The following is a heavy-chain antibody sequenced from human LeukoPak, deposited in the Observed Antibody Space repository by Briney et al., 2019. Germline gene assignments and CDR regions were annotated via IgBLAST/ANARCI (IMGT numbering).Heavy chain of an antibody. CDR3: AREGVEIVVVTTYYFDY. CDR1: GFTFSSYA. Sequence: PGGSLRLSCAASGFTFSSYAMHWVRQAPGKGLVWVVVISYDGSNKYYAESVKGRFTISRDNSKNTLYLQMNSLRAEDTAVYYCAREGVEIVVVTTYYFDYWGQGTLVTVSS. D-gene: IGHD3-22*01. J-gene: IGHJ4*02. CDR2: ISYDGSNK. V-gene: IGHV3-30-3*01.